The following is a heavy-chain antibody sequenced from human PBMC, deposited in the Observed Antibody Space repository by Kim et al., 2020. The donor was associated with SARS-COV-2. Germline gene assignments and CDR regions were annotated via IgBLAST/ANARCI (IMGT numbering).Heavy chain of an antibody. CDR2: IFYSGST. Sequence: SETLSLTCTVSGGSISGGDYYWSWIRQPPGKGLEWIGYIFYSGSTYYSPSLKSRVIISVDTSKNQFSLELTSVTAADTAVYYCARLQSLDYYDSSGYFQTYFDYWGQGTLVTVSS. D-gene: IGHD3-22*01. J-gene: IGHJ4*02. CDR1: GGSISGGDYY. V-gene: IGHV4-30-4*01. CDR3: ARLQSLDYYDSSGYFQTYFDY.